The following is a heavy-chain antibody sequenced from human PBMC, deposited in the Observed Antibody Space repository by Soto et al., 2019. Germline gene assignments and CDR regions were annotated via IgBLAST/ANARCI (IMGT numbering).Heavy chain of an antibody. CDR2: IRSKAYGGTT. Sequence: GGSLRLSCTASGVTFGDYAMSWFRQAPGKGLEWVGFIRSKAYGGTTEYAASVKGRFTISRDDSKSIAYLQMNSLKTEDTAVYYCTRDPPDYCSSTSCQSPAFDIWGQGTMVTVSS. CDR3: TRDPPDYCSSTSCQSPAFDI. J-gene: IGHJ3*02. D-gene: IGHD2-2*01. V-gene: IGHV3-49*03. CDR1: GVTFGDYA.